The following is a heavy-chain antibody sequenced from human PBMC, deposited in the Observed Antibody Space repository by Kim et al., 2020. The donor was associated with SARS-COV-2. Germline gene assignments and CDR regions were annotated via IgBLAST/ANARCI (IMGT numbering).Heavy chain of an antibody. J-gene: IGHJ4*02. CDR2: VSGNGVAT. CDR1: GFSFSAYG. CDR3: ARKGQSGYFPFDY. Sequence: GGSLRLSCAASGFSFSAYGMSWVRQAPGKGLEWLSLVSGNGVATYYADSVKGLFTISRDNSKNTLYLQMNSLRADDTAVYYCARKGQSGYFPFDYWGPGTLVTVSS. V-gene: IGHV3-23*01. D-gene: IGHD3-22*01.